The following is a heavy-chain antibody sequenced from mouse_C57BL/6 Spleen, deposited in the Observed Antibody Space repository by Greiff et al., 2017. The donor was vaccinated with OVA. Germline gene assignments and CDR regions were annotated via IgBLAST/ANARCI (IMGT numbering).Heavy chain of an antibody. CDR1: GYTFTDYE. J-gene: IGHJ2*01. V-gene: IGHV1-15*01. D-gene: IGHD3-2*02. Sequence: VKLQESGAELVRPGASVTLSCKASGYTFTDYEMHWVKQTPVHGLEWIGAIDPETGGTAYNQKFKGKAILTADKSSSTAYMELRSLTSEDSAVYYCTRYGDSSGYDYWGQGTTLTVSS. CDR2: IDPETGGT. CDR3: TRYGDSSGYDY.